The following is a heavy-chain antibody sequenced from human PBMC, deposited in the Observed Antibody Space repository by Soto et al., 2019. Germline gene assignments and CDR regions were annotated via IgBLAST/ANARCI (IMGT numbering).Heavy chain of an antibody. CDR3: ARTTVVSGTPDFDY. Sequence: QVQLVESGGGVVPPGRSLRLSCAASGFTFSSFTMHWVRQAPGKGLEWVAVISYDDGDNKYYADSVQGRFTISRDNSKNTLYLQMNSLRPEHTAVYYCARTTVVSGTPDFDYWGQGTLVTVSS. V-gene: IGHV3-30-3*01. CDR2: ISYDDGDNK. CDR1: GFTFSSFT. J-gene: IGHJ4*02. D-gene: IGHD4-4*01.